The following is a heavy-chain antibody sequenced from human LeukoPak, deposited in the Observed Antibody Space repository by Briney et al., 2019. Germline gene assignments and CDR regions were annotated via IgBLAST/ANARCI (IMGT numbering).Heavy chain of an antibody. CDR1: GGSISSYY. CDR2: IYYSGST. V-gene: IGHV4-59*08. D-gene: IGHD3-16*01. J-gene: IGHJ5*02. Sequence: PSETLSLTCAVSGGSISSYYWSWIRQPPGKGLEWIGYIYYSGSTNYNPSLKSRVTISVDTSKNQFSLKLSSATAADTAVYYCARANFYDTGRDCFDPWGQGTLVTVSS. CDR3: ARANFYDTGRDCFDP.